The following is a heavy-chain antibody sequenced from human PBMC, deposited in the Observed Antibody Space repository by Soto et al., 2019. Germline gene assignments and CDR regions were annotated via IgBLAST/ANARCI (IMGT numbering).Heavy chain of an antibody. D-gene: IGHD1-26*01. V-gene: IGHV1-69*13. CDR2: IIPIFGTA. J-gene: IGHJ6*02. CDR1: GGTFSSYA. Sequence: SVKVSCKASGGTFSSYAISWVRQAPGQGLEWMGGIIPIFGTANYAQKFQGRVTITADESTSTAYMELSSLRSEDTAVYYCASRIVGAPDSYYYYGMDVWGQGTTVTV. CDR3: ASRIVGAPDSYYYYGMDV.